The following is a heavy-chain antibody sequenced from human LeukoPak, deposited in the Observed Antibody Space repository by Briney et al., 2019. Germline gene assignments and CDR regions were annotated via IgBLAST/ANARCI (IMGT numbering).Heavy chain of an antibody. CDR3: ATDLQPFDY. CDR2: IKQDGSEK. Sequence: PGGSLRLSCVASGFTFSSSWMNWVRQAPGKGLEWVANIKQDGSEKYYVDSVKGRFTISRDNANNSLYLQMNTLRAEDTAVYYCATDLQPFDYWGQGTLVTVSS. V-gene: IGHV3-7*04. CDR1: GFTFSSSW. D-gene: IGHD2-2*01. J-gene: IGHJ4*02.